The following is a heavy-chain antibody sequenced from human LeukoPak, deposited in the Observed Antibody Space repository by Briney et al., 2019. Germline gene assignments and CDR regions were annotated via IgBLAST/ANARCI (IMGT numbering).Heavy chain of an antibody. D-gene: IGHD4-11*01. CDR2: ISSSGTII. CDR3: ARAMTS. V-gene: IGHV3-48*03. Sequence: GGSLRLSCTASGFTFSSYEMNWVRQAPGKGLEWVSHISSSGTIIYYADSVKGRFTISRDNARNSLYLQMNSLRAEDTAVYYCARAMTSWGQGTLVTVSS. J-gene: IGHJ4*02. CDR1: GFTFSSYE.